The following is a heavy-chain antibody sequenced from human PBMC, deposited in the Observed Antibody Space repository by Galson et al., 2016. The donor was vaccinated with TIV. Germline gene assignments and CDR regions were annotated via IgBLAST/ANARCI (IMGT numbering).Heavy chain of an antibody. CDR1: GFIVNTKY. J-gene: IGHJ6*02. CDR2: IYSDGNA. Sequence: SLRLSCAASGFIVNTKYVSWVRQAPGKVLEWVSVIYSDGNAYYADSVKSRFTISGDNSQSTLYLQMNSLRGDDTAVYYCARETVWGQGTTVTVSS. CDR3: ARETV. V-gene: IGHV3-53*05.